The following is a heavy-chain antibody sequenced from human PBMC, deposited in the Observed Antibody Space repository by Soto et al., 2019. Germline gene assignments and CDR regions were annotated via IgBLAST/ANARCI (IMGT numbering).Heavy chain of an antibody. CDR2: ISSSSNTI. Sequence: GGSLRLSCAASGFTFSTYSVNWVRQAPGKGLEWVSYISSSSNTIYYADSVKGRFTISRDNAKNSLYLQMHSLRDEDTAVYYCARAQHPYGDYRGYYGMDVWGQGTTVTVSS. CDR1: GFTFSTYS. D-gene: IGHD4-17*01. J-gene: IGHJ6*02. V-gene: IGHV3-48*02. CDR3: ARAQHPYGDYRGYYGMDV.